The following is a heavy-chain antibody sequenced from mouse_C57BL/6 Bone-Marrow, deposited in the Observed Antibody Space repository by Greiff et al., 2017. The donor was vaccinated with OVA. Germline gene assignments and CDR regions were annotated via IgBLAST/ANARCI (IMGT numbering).Heavy chain of an antibody. D-gene: IGHD2-4*01. V-gene: IGHV1-85*01. CDR3: ARYEFYYDYEGDY. J-gene: IGHJ4*01. Sequence: QVQLQQSGPELVKPGASVKLSCKASGYTFTSYDINWVKQRPGQGLEWIGGIYPGEGSTKYNEKFKGKATLTVDKSSSTAYIELHSLTSEDSAVYYCARYEFYYDYEGDYWGQGTSVTVSS. CDR2: IYPGEGST. CDR1: GYTFTSYD.